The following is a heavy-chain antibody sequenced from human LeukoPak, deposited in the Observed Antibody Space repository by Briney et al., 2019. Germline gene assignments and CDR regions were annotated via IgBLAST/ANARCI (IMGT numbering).Heavy chain of an antibody. V-gene: IGHV3-21*01. CDR2: ISSSSSYI. D-gene: IGHD2-2*01. CDR1: GFTFSSYS. CDR3: ASSVVVVPAANLVFDY. J-gene: IGHJ4*02. Sequence: GGSLRLSCAASGFTFSSYSMNWVRQAPGKGLEWVSSISSSSSYIYYADSVKGRFTISRDNAKNSLYLQMNSLRAEDTAVYYCASSVVVVPAANLVFDYWGQGTLVTVSS.